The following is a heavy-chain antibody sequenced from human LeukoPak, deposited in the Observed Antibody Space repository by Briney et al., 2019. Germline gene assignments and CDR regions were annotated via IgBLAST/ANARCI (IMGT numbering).Heavy chain of an antibody. Sequence: RSGGSLRLSCAASGFTFSSYSMNWVRQAPGKGLEWASSISSSSSYIYYADSVNGRFTISRDNAKHSLYLQMNSLRAEDTAVYYCASRSGYSSDDGMDVWGKGTTVTVSS. CDR3: ASRSGYSSDDGMDV. D-gene: IGHD6-19*01. J-gene: IGHJ6*04. V-gene: IGHV3-21*01. CDR2: ISSSSSYI. CDR1: GFTFSSYS.